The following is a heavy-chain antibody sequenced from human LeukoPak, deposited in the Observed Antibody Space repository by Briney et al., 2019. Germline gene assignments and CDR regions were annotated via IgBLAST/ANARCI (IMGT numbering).Heavy chain of an antibody. CDR3: ATRRIAAAGHDFDY. D-gene: IGHD6-13*01. CDR1: GYTLTELS. J-gene: IGHJ4*02. Sequence: ASVKVSCKVSGYTLTELSMHWVRQAPGKGLEWMGGFDPEDGETIYAQKFQGRVTMTEDTSTDTAYMGLSSLRSEDTAVYYCATRRIAAAGHDFDYWGQGTLVTVSS. CDR2: FDPEDGET. V-gene: IGHV1-24*01.